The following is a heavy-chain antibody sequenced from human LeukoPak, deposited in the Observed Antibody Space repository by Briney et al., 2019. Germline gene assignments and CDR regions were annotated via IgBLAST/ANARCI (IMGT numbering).Heavy chain of an antibody. J-gene: IGHJ6*04. CDR2: IYYSGST. CDR1: GGSISSGDYY. V-gene: IGHV4-30-4*01. Sequence: SQTLSLTCTVSGGSISSGDYYWSWIRQPPGKGLEWIGYIYYSGSTYYNPSLKSRVTISVDRSKNQFSLKLSSVIAADTAVYYCAREDIVVVPAAMYGMDVWGKGTTVTVSS. D-gene: IGHD2-2*01. CDR3: AREDIVVVPAAMYGMDV.